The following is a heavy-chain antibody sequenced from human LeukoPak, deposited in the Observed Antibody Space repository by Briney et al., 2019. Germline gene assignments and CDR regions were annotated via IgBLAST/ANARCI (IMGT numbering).Heavy chain of an antibody. CDR1: GGSNSSYY. CDR3: ARLGSPVYYYYMDV. CDR2: IYTSGST. J-gene: IGHJ6*03. D-gene: IGHD1-26*01. Sequence: SETLSLTCSVSGGSNSSYYWSWIRQPAGKGLEWIGRIYTSGSTNYNPSLKSRVTMSVDTSKNQFSLKLSSVTAADTAVYYCARLGSPVYYYYMDVWGKGTTVTASS. V-gene: IGHV4-4*07.